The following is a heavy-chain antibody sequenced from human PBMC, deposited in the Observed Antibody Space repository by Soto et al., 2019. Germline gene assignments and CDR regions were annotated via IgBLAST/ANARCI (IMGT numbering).Heavy chain of an antibody. CDR1: GYTVTGYY. CDR2: INPNSGGT. D-gene: IGHD5-18*01. Sequence: ASVKVSCKASGYTVTGYYMHWVRQAPGQGLEWMGWINPNSGGTNYAQKFQGRVTMTRDTSISTAYMELSRLRSDDTAVYYCASFAQLWWDDAFAIWGQGTMVTVSS. CDR3: ASFAQLWWDDAFAI. J-gene: IGHJ3*02. V-gene: IGHV1-2*02.